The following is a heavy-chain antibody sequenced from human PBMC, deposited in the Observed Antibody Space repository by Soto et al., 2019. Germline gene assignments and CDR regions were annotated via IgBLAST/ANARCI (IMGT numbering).Heavy chain of an antibody. CDR3: ARGGPLALRFGELSHWLDP. CDR1: GYTFTGYY. V-gene: IGHV1-2*04. CDR2: INPNSGGT. Sequence: ASVKVSCKASGYTFTGYYMHWVRQAPGQGLEWMGWINPNSGGTNYAQKFQGWVTMTRDTSISTAYMELSRLRSDDTAVYCCARGGPLALRFGELSHWLDPWGQGTLVTVSS. J-gene: IGHJ5*02. D-gene: IGHD3-10*01.